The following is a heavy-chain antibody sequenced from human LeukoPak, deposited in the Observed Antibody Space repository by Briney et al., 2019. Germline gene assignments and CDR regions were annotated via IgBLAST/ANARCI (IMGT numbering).Heavy chain of an antibody. V-gene: IGHV3-53*01. CDR1: GFTVSSNS. D-gene: IGHD4/OR15-4a*01. Sequence: PGGSLRLSCTVSGFTVSSNSMSWVRQAPGKGLEWVSFIYSGSTHYSDSVKGRFTISRDNSKNTLYLLMNSLRAEDTAVYYCARRAGAYSHPYDYWGQGTLVTVSS. CDR3: ARRAGAYSHPYDY. J-gene: IGHJ4*02. CDR2: IYSGST.